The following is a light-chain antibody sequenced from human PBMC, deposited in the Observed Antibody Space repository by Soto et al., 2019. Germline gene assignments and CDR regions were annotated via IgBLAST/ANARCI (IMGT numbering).Light chain of an antibody. Sequence: LTQPASVSGSPGQSITISCTGTSSDVGAYNYVSWYQHHPGKAPKVIIYEVSNRPSGVSHRFSGSRSGNTASLTISGLQAEDEADYYCCSYTSSRTYVFGTGTKGTVL. J-gene: IGLJ1*01. CDR3: CSYTSSRTYV. CDR2: EVS. CDR1: SSDVGAYNY. V-gene: IGLV2-14*01.